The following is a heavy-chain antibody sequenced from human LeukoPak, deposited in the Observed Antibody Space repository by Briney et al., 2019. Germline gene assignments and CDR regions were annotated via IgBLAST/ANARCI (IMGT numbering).Heavy chain of an antibody. Sequence: SETLSLTCSVSGGSISNYYYWTWIRQPPGKGLEGIGYVYYTASTNFNPSLKSRVTMSLDTSRNQFSLKLTSLTAADTAVYYCASRVVTPNYFDYWGQGTLVTVSS. CDR3: ASRVVTPNYFDY. CDR2: VYYTAST. CDR1: GGSISNYY. D-gene: IGHD4-23*01. V-gene: IGHV4-59*01. J-gene: IGHJ4*02.